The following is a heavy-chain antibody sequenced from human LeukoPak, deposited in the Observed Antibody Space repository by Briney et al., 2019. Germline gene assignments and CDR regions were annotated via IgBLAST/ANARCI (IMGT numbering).Heavy chain of an antibody. CDR3: ARDLDTAMVTWFDP. CDR2: ISYDGSNK. CDR1: GFTFSNYG. J-gene: IGHJ5*02. V-gene: IGHV3-30*19. Sequence: GGSLRLSCVASGFTFSNYGMSWVRQAPGKGLEWVAVISYDGSNKYYADSVKGRFTISRDNSKNTLYLQMNSLRAEDTAVYYCARDLDTAMVTWFDPWGQGTLVTVSS. D-gene: IGHD5-18*01.